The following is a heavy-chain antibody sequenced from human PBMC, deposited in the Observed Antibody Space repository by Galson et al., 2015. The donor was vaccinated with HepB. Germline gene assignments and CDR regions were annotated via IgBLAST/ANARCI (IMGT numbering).Heavy chain of an antibody. CDR3: ARVPIIMIVVVRDS. D-gene: IGHD3-22*01. CDR2: ISGHNGDT. V-gene: IGHV1-18*04. Sequence: SVKVSCKASGYTFSGYGISWVRQAPGQGLEWMGWISGHNGDTYYAQKFQGRVAMTTDTSRSTAYMEVRGLTSDDTAVYYCARVPIIMIVVVRDSWGQGTLVTVSS. CDR1: GYTFSGYG. J-gene: IGHJ4*02.